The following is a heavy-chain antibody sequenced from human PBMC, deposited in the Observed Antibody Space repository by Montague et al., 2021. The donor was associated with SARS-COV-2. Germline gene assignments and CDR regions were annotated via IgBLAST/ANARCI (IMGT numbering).Heavy chain of an antibody. V-gene: IGHV4-34*01. J-gene: IGHJ6*02. CDR2: INHSGST. Sequence: SETLSLTCAVYGGSFSGYYWSWIRQPPGKRLEWIGEINHSGSTNXNPSLKSRVTISVDTSKNQFSLKLSSVTATDTAVYYCARGRRILLWFGELLSGGDYYGMDVWGQGTTVTVSS. D-gene: IGHD3-10*01. CDR3: ARGRRILLWFGELLSGGDYYGMDV. CDR1: GGSFSGYY.